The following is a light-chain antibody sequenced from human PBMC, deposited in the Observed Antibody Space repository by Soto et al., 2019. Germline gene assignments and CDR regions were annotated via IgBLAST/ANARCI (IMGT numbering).Light chain of an antibody. CDR2: GAS. CDR3: QQYDSVFT. V-gene: IGKV1-33*01. Sequence: DVRMTQSPSSLSASVGDRVTITCRASQRLSSSLNWQPQTPGKAPKLLIYGASNLETGVPSRFSGSGSGTDFTFTISSLQAEDIATYFCQQYDSVFTFGQGTRLEI. CDR1: QRLSSS. J-gene: IGKJ5*01.